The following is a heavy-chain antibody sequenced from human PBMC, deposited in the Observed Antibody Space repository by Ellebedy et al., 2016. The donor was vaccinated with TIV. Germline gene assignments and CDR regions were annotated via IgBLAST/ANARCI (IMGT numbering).Heavy chain of an antibody. CDR3: ARVGNYYGGSPSYYFDY. Sequence: AASVQVSCKASAGIFSSYGISWVRQAPGQGLAGMGGIIPILAKANYAQRFEGRVMITADESTYTAYMELSSLGSEDTAVYYCARVGNYYGGSPSYYFDYWGQGTLVTVSS. J-gene: IGHJ4*02. V-gene: IGHV1-69*10. CDR1: AGIFSSYG. CDR2: IIPILAKA. D-gene: IGHD4-23*01.